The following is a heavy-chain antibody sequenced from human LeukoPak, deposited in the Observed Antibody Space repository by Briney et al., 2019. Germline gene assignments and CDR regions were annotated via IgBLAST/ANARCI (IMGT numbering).Heavy chain of an antibody. CDR2: IYSGDSDT. CDR3: ARLIRMMGDSYYFDY. J-gene: IGHJ4*02. D-gene: IGHD2/OR15-2a*01. CDR1: GYSFTSYW. Sequence: PGQSLKISCKGSGYSFTSYWIGWVRQMPRKGLEWMGIIYSGDSDTRYSPSFQGQVTISADKSISTAYLQWSSLKASDTAMYYCARLIRMMGDSYYFDYWGQGTLVTVSS. V-gene: IGHV5-51*01.